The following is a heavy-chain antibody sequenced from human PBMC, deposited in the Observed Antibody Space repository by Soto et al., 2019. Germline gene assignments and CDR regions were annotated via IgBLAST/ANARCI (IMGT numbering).Heavy chain of an antibody. CDR2: INIGGDTT. J-gene: IGHJ6*02. V-gene: IGHV3-23*01. CDR3: AKLLVTQMPYYYYGLDV. D-gene: IGHD2-21*02. Sequence: LSLSCGVSGFTFSNYAMSWVRQAPGKGLEWVSAINIGGDTTYYADSVKGRFTMSRDNSKNTLYLQMNSLRAEDTAVYYCAKLLVTQMPYYYYGLDVWGQGTTVTVSS. CDR1: GFTFSNYA.